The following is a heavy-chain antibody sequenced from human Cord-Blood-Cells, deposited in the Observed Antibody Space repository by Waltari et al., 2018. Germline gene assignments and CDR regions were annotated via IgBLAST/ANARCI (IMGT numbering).Heavy chain of an antibody. J-gene: IGHJ4*02. D-gene: IGHD3-10*01. V-gene: IGHV4-34*01. Sequence: QVQLQQWGAGLLKPSETLSLTCAVYGGSFSGYYWSWIRQPPGKGLEWLGEINHSGSTNYNPSLKSRVTISVDTSKNQFSLKLSSVTAADTAVYYCASDYYGSGSYDYWGQGTLVTVSS. CDR2: INHSGST. CDR3: ASDYYGSGSYDY. CDR1: GGSFSGYY.